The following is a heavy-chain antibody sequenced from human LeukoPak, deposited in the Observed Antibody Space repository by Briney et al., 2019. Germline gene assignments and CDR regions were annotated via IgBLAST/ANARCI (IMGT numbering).Heavy chain of an antibody. J-gene: IGHJ4*02. D-gene: IGHD3-16*02. Sequence: TASETLSLTRAVSGGSISSGGYSWSWIRQPPGKGLEWIGEINHSGSTNYNPSLKSRVTISVDTSKNQFSLKLSSVTAADTAVYYCARSSYYDYVWGSYRPLDYWGQGTLVTVSS. CDR3: ARSSYYDYVWGSYRPLDY. CDR1: GGSISSGGYS. CDR2: INHSGST. V-gene: IGHV4-30-2*01.